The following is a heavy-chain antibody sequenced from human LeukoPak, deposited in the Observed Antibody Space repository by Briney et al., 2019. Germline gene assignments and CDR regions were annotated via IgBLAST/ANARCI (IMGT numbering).Heavy chain of an antibody. Sequence: GASVKVSCKASGYTFTGYYMHWVRQAPGQGLEWMGRINPNSGGTNYAQKFQGRVTMTRDTSISTAYMELRSLRSDDTAVYYCARASPPYSGSFREGFDYWGQGTLVTVSS. V-gene: IGHV1-2*06. D-gene: IGHD1-26*01. CDR3: ARASPPYSGSFREGFDY. J-gene: IGHJ4*02. CDR2: INPNSGGT. CDR1: GYTFTGYY.